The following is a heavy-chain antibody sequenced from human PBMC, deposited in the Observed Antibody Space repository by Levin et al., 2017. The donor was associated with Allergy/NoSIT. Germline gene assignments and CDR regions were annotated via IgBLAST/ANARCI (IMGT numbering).Heavy chain of an antibody. CDR3: AGNLPFDP. CDR2: IYTGGST. J-gene: IGHJ5*02. D-gene: IGHD2-2*01. V-gene: IGHV3-66*01. CDR1: GFSVSHNY. Sequence: GESLKISCAASGFSVSHNYVTWVRQAPGKGLEWVSVIYTGGSTYYADSVKDRFTISRDNSKNTVYLQMNSLRAEDTAVYYCAGNLPFDPWGQGTLVTVSS.